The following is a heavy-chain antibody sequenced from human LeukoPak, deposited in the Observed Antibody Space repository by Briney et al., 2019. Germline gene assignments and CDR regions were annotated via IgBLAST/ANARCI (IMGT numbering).Heavy chain of an antibody. CDR2: IYYSGST. V-gene: IGHV4-39*07. Sequence: SETLSLTCTVSGGSISSSSYYWGWIRQPPGKGLEWIGSIYYSGSTYYNPSLKSRVTISVDTSKNQFSLKLSSVTAADTAVYYCARAVSAAAFRFDPWGQGTLVTVSS. CDR1: GGSISSSSYY. CDR3: ARAVSAAAFRFDP. J-gene: IGHJ5*02. D-gene: IGHD6-13*01.